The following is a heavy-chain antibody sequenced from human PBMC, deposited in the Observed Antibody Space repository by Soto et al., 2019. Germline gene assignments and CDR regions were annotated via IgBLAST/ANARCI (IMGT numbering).Heavy chain of an antibody. D-gene: IGHD6-6*01. J-gene: IGHJ4*02. V-gene: IGHV1-69*02. Sequence: SVKVSCKASGGTFSSYTISWVRQAPGQGLEWMGRIIPILGIANYAQKFQGRVTITADKSTSTAYMELSSLRSEDTAVYYCARGIAARGLYLDNWGQGTLVPVSS. CDR2: IIPILGIA. CDR1: GGTFSSYT. CDR3: ARGIAARGLYLDN.